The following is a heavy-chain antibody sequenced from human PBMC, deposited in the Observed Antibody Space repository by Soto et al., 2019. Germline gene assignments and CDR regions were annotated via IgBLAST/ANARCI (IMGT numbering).Heavy chain of an antibody. J-gene: IGHJ4*02. CDR1: GGSTGSSSYQ. D-gene: IGHD1-26*01. Sequence: SETLSLTCTVPGGSTGSSSYQWVWIRQPPGKGLEWIGNVYYNGNTYYNPSLKSRLTISVDTSNNQFSLKVKSVTAADTAVYYCARLSGSYNDRYFDYWGQGTLVTVSS. V-gene: IGHV4-39*01. CDR2: VYYNGNT. CDR3: ARLSGSYNDRYFDY.